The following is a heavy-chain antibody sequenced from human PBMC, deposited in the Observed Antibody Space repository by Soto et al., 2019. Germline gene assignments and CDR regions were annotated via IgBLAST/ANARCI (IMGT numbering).Heavy chain of an antibody. CDR2: INHSGST. CDR1: GGSFSGYY. V-gene: IGHV4-34*01. Sequence: SETVSLTCAVYGGSFSGYYWSWIRQPPGKGLEWIGEINHSGSTNYNPSLKSRVTISVDTSKNQFSLKLSSVTAADTAVYYCARGRGPRIFGVVMPYYYGMDVWGQGTTVTVSS. J-gene: IGHJ6*02. CDR3: ARGRGPRIFGVVMPYYYGMDV. D-gene: IGHD3-3*01.